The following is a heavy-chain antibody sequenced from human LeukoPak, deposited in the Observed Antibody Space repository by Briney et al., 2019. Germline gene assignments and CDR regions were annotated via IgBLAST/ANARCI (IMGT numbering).Heavy chain of an antibody. D-gene: IGHD6-13*01. J-gene: IGHJ3*02. V-gene: IGHV3-21*01. Sequence: PGGSLRLSCAASGFTFSSYSINWVRQAPGKGLEWVSSISGSSTYIYYADSVKGRFTISIDNAENSLYLQLSSLRADDTAVYYCARAPPGSSIFAFDIWGQGTMVTVSS. CDR2: ISGSSTYI. CDR1: GFTFSSYS. CDR3: ARAPPGSSIFAFDI.